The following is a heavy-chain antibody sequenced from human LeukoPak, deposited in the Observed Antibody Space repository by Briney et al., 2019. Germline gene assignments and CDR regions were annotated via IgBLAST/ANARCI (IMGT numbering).Heavy chain of an antibody. CDR3: ARDGGLDSSGPFDY. CDR1: GFTFSNYG. CDR2: ISYDGSNK. J-gene: IGHJ4*02. D-gene: IGHD3-22*01. Sequence: PGGSLRLSCAASGFTFSNYGMHWVRQAPGKGLEWVAVISYDGSNKYYADSVKGRFTISRDNSKNTLYLQMNSLRAEDTAVYYCARDGGLDSSGPFDYWGQGTLVTVSS. V-gene: IGHV3-30*19.